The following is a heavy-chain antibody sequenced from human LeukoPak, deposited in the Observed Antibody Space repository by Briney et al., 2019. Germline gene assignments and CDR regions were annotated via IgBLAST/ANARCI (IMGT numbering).Heavy chain of an antibody. D-gene: IGHD3-10*01. Sequence: GGSLRLSCAASGFTFSSYSMNWVRQAPGKGLEWVSYISSSSNTIHYADSVKGRFTISRDNAKNSLYLQMNSLRAEDTAVYYCARATYGSGTYGAFDYWGQGTLVTVSS. CDR3: ARATYGSGTYGAFDY. V-gene: IGHV3-48*01. J-gene: IGHJ4*02. CDR1: GFTFSSYS. CDR2: ISSSSNTI.